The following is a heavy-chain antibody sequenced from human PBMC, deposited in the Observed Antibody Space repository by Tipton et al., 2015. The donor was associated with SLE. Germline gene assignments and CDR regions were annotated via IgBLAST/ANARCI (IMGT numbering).Heavy chain of an antibody. J-gene: IGHJ3*02. CDR3: ARDPSQYSSSADAFDI. V-gene: IGHV4-39*07. CDR1: GGSISSSSYY. Sequence: LRLSCTVSGGSISSSSYYWGWIRQPPGKGLEWIGSIYHSGSTYYNPSLKSRVTISVDTSKNQFSLKLSSVTAADTAVYYCARDPSQYSSSADAFDIWGQGTMVTVSS. CDR2: IYHSGST. D-gene: IGHD6-6*01.